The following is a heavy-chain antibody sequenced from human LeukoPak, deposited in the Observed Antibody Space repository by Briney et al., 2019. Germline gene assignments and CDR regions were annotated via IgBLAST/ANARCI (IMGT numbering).Heavy chain of an antibody. CDR1: GYSFTGYW. CDR3: AIRGSLVSDYYYGMDV. CDR2: IYPGDSDT. D-gene: IGHD3-16*01. J-gene: IGHJ6*02. V-gene: IGHV5-51*01. Sequence: GESLKISGKGSGYSFTGYWIGWVRQMPGKGLEWMGIIYPGDSDTRYSPSFQGQVTISADKSISTAYLQWSSLKASDTAMYYCAIRGSLVSDYYYGMDVWGQGTTVTVSS.